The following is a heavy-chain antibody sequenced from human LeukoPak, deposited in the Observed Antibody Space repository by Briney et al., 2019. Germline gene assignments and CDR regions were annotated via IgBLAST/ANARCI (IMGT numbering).Heavy chain of an antibody. CDR2: INSDGSST. J-gene: IGHJ3*02. Sequence: PGGSLRLSCAASGFTFSSYWMHWVRHAPGKGLVWVSRINSDGSSTSYADSVKGRFTISRDNAKNTLYLQMNSLRAEDTAVYYCARAWDYDILTGYAFDIWGQGTMVTVSS. CDR3: ARAWDYDILTGYAFDI. CDR1: GFTFSSYW. D-gene: IGHD3-9*01. V-gene: IGHV3-74*01.